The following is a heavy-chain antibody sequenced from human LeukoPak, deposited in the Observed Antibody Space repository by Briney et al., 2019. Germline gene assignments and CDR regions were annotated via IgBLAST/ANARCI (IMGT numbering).Heavy chain of an antibody. V-gene: IGHV4-39*07. CDR2: IYYHENT. J-gene: IGHJ6*03. CDR3: ATLHISSSSKNYYYYYMDV. D-gene: IGHD6-13*01. CDR1: GGSISSSSDY. Sequence: PSETLSLTCTVSGGSISSSSDYWGWIRQAPGKGLEWIGSIYYHENTYYNSSLKRRVTISVDTSKNQFSLKLNSVTAADTAVYYCATLHISSSSKNYYYYYMDVWGKGTTVTISS.